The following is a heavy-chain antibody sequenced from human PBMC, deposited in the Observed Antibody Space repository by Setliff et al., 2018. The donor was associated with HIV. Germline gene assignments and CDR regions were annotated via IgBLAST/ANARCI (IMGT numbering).Heavy chain of an antibody. Sequence: ASVKVSCKASGYIFTGYYMHWVRQAPGQGLEWMGWINPNSGGTNYAQKFQGRVTITADESTSTAYMELSSLRSEDTAVYYCAAGYCGGDCYSRQSYFDYWGQGTLVTVSS. J-gene: IGHJ4*02. V-gene: IGHV1-2*02. CDR3: AAGYCGGDCYSRQSYFDY. CDR2: INPNSGGT. CDR1: GYIFTGYY. D-gene: IGHD2-21*02.